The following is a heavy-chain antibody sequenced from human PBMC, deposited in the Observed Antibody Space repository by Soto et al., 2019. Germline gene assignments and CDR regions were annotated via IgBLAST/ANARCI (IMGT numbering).Heavy chain of an antibody. CDR3: ASGMSKTPYSGSYALDY. Sequence: QVQLQESGPGLGKPSETLSLTCTVSGGSISGYSFWIRHPPGKGLDWIGYINYSWNTIYNPSLMIRVTISVDTAKNQISLKRSSVTAADTAVYYCASGMSKTPYSGSYALDYWGQGTLVTVSS. D-gene: IGHD1-26*01. CDR2: INYSWNT. J-gene: IGHJ4*02. CDR1: GGSISGYS. V-gene: IGHV4-59*01.